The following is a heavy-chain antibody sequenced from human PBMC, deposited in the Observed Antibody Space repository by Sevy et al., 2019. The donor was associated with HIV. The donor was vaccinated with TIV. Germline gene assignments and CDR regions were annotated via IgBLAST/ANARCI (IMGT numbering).Heavy chain of an antibody. D-gene: IGHD1-26*01. CDR3: ARSGGSYDYGMDV. CDR1: GFTFSSYW. CDR2: MKQDGSEK. Sequence: GGSLRLSCAASGFTFSSYWMSWVRQAPGKGLEWVATMKQDGSEKYYVDSVKGRFTISRDNAKNSLYLQMNSLRAEDTAVYYCARSGGSYDYGMDVWGQGTTVTVSS. J-gene: IGHJ6*02. V-gene: IGHV3-7*01.